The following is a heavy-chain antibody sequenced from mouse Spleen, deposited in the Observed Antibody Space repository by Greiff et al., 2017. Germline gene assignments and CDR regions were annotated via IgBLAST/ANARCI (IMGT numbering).Heavy chain of an antibody. D-gene: IGHD2-3*01. Sequence: EVKLMESGGGLVKRGGSLKLSCAASGFTFSSYAMSWVRQTPEKRLEWVATISSGGGNTYYPDSVKGRFTISRDNAKNTLYLQMSSLKSEDTAMYYCASDGYYGDYWGQGTTLTVSS. CDR1: GFTFSSYA. V-gene: IGHV5-9*04. CDR2: ISSGGGNT. J-gene: IGHJ2*01. CDR3: ASDGYYGDY.